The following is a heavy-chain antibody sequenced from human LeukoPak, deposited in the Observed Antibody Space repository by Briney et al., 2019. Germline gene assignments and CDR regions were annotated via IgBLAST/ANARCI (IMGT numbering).Heavy chain of an antibody. CDR2: INHSGST. D-gene: IGHD5-24*01. Sequence: SETLSLTCAVYGGPFSGYYWSWIRQPPGKGLEWIGEINHSGSTNYNPSLKSRVTISVNTSKNQFSLKLSSVTAADTAVYYCARLNQVVEMATIRYYYYYYMDVWGKGTTVTISS. J-gene: IGHJ6*03. CDR3: ARLNQVVEMATIRYYYYYYMDV. V-gene: IGHV4-34*01. CDR1: GGPFSGYY.